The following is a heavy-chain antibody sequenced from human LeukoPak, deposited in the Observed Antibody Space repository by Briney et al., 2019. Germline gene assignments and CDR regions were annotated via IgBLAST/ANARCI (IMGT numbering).Heavy chain of an antibody. Sequence: GGSLRLSCAASGFTFSSYWMHWVRQAPGRGLVWVSRINSDGSSTSYADSVKGRFTISRGNAKNTLYLQMNSLRAEDTAVYYCARDLSARFYGYFDYWGQGTLVTVSS. CDR1: GFTFSSYW. V-gene: IGHV3-74*01. CDR2: INSDGSST. J-gene: IGHJ4*02. D-gene: IGHD3-3*01. CDR3: ARDLSARFYGYFDY.